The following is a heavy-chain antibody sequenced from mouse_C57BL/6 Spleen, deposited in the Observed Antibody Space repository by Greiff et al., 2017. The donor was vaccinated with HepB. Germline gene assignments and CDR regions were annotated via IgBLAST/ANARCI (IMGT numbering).Heavy chain of an antibody. D-gene: IGHD2-3*01. CDR3: ARFYDSAWFAY. CDR1: GYAFSSSW. J-gene: IGHJ3*01. V-gene: IGHV1-82*01. CDR2: IYPGDGDT. Sequence: QVQLQQSGPELVKPGASVKISCKASGYAFSSSWMNWVKQRPGKGLEWIGRIYPGDGDTNYNGKFKGKATLTADKSSSTAYMQLSSLTSEDSAVYFCARFYDSAWFAYWGQGTLVTVSA.